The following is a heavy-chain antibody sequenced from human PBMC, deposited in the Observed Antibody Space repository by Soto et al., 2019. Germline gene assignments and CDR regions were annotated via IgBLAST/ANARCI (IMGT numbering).Heavy chain of an antibody. D-gene: IGHD6-19*01. Sequence: PGGSLRLSCAASGFTFSSFWMKWVRQAPGKGPEWVANINPDGSEGKYVDSVKGRFAISRDNAKNSLYLQMSSLRADDTAVYHCVSSGPAVSWGQGTLVSVSS. CDR2: INPDGSEG. V-gene: IGHV3-7*05. CDR1: GFTFSSFW. CDR3: VSSGPAVS. J-gene: IGHJ4*02.